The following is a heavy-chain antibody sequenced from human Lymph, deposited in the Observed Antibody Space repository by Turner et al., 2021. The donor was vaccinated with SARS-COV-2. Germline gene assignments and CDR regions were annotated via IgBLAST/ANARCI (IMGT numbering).Heavy chain of an antibody. CDR2: IWYDGSNK. J-gene: IGHJ4*02. Sequence: QVQLVESGGGVVKPARSLSLSGSASGFTFSSYGMHGVRQAPGKGLEWVAVIWYDGSNKYYADSVKGRFTISIDNSKNTLYLQMNSLRAEDTAVYYCARDLRFWELPAADHWGQGTLVTVSS. D-gene: IGHD3-10*01. CDR1: GFTFSSYG. V-gene: IGHV3-33*01. CDR3: ARDLRFWELPAADH.